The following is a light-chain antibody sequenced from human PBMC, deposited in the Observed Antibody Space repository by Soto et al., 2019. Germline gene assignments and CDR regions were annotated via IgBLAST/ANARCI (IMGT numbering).Light chain of an antibody. Sequence: EVVLTQSPGILSLSPGERATLSCRASQTVTSSYLAWYQQKPGQAPRLLIYGASNRATGIPDRFSGSGSRTDFTLTISRLEPEDSAVYYCQRITFGQGTRLEIK. CDR1: QTVTSSY. CDR2: GAS. V-gene: IGKV3-20*01. J-gene: IGKJ5*01. CDR3: QRIT.